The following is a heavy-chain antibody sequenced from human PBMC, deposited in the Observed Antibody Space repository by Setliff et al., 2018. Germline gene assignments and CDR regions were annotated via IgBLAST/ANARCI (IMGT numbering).Heavy chain of an antibody. Sequence: GESLKISCQGSGYSFTSYWIGWVRQMPGKGLEWMWRIYPGDSHTRYSPSFQGQVTISRDNAENSLTLQMNSLRVEDTAVYYCLRDLQGSGDYVDDYWGQGTLVTVSS. J-gene: IGHJ4*02. CDR3: LRDLQGSGDYVDDY. V-gene: IGHV5-51*01. D-gene: IGHD4-17*01. CDR2: IYPGDSHT. CDR1: GYSFTSYW.